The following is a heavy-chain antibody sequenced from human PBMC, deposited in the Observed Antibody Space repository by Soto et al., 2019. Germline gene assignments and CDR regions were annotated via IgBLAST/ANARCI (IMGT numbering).Heavy chain of an antibody. CDR3: ARESLGYCISTSCPSEEGGI. D-gene: IGHD2-2*01. Sequence: QVQLVQSGAEVKKPGASVKVSCKASGYTFTSYGISWVRQAPGQGLEWMGWISAYNGNTNYAQKLQGRVTMTTDTSTSTAYVELRSLRSDDTAVYYCARESLGYCISTSCPSEEGGIWGQGTMVTVSS. V-gene: IGHV1-18*01. J-gene: IGHJ3*02. CDR2: ISAYNGNT. CDR1: GYTFTSYG.